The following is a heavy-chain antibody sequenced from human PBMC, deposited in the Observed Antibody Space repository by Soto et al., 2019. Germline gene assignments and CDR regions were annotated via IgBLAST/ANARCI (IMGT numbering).Heavy chain of an antibody. CDR1: GDSISNSRW. D-gene: IGHD6-19*01. J-gene: IGHJ3*01. Sequence: QVQLQESGPGLVKPSGTLSLTCAVSGDSISNSRWWTWVRHPPVKGLEWIGDSFHSVDTNYNPSLKSRVFISVDTSQNQFSLKVSSVTAADTAVYYCAYSTGWYRHDVWGQGTLVTVSS. CDR2: SFHSVDT. V-gene: IGHV4-4*02. CDR3: AYSTGWYRHDV.